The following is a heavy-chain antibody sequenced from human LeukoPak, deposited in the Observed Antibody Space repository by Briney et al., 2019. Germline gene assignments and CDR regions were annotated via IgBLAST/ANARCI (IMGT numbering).Heavy chain of an antibody. Sequence: SETLSLTCTVSDGSISSYYWSWIRQPPGKGLEWIGYIYTSGSTNYNPSLKSRVTISVDTSKNQFSLKLSSVTAADTAVYYCARQKDLTSIAARRGFNWFDPWGQGTLVTVSS. CDR1: DGSISSYY. CDR3: ARQKDLTSIAARRGFNWFDP. D-gene: IGHD6-6*01. V-gene: IGHV4-4*09. CDR2: IYTSGST. J-gene: IGHJ5*02.